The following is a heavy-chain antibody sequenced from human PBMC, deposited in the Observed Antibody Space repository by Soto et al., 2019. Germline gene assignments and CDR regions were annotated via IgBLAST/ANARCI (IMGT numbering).Heavy chain of an antibody. V-gene: IGHV3-23*01. J-gene: IGHJ4*02. CDR3: AKDPSTGSADF. CDR2: IHPEGTNT. CDR1: GFSFSDFG. Sequence: EAHLLESGGDLIQPGGSLRLSCAASGFSFSDFGMTWVRQAPGKGLEWVSTIHPEGTNTHYADSVKGRFTISRDNSKDILYLEMNRLRAEDTAIYFCAKDPSTGSADFWGQGTLVTVSS. D-gene: IGHD3-9*01.